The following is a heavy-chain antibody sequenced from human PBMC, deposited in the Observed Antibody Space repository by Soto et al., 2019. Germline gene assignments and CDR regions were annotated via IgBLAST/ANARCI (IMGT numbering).Heavy chain of an antibody. D-gene: IGHD2-15*01. J-gene: IGHJ4*01. CDR3: VKDSYADFHRVLSTAEYFFDY. V-gene: IGHV3-9*01. Sequence: GGSLRLSFTASGFTFDDYAMHWVRQAPGRGLEWVSGITWNSGNIAYADSVKGRFTIARDDDNNSLYLQMNSLRPEDTALYYCVKDSYADFHRVLSTAEYFFDYWGHGTLVTVSS. CDR2: ITWNSGNI. CDR1: GFTFDDYA.